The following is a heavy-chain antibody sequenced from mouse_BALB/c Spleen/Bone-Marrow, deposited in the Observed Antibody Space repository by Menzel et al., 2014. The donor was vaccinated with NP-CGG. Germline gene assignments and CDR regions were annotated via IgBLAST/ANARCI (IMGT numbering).Heavy chain of an antibody. CDR3: ARTRGVPYAMDY. Sequence: VMLVESGPELVRPGVSVKISCKGSGYTFTDYAMHWVKQSHARSLVWIGVISTYNGNTNYNQKFKGKATMTVDKSSSTAYMELARLTSEDSAIYYCARTRGVPYAMDYWGQGTSVTVSS. CDR1: GYTFTDYA. J-gene: IGHJ4*01. V-gene: IGHV1-67*01. CDR2: ISTYNGNT.